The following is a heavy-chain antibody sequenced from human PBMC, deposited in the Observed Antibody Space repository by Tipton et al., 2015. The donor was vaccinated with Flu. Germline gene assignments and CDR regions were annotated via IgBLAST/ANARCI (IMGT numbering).Heavy chain of an antibody. CDR1: GGSVNGYF. V-gene: IGHV4-59*05. D-gene: IGHD1-26*01. Sequence: TLSLTCTVSGGSVNGYFWSWIRQPPGKGLEWIGSIYYSGNTYYNPSLKSRLTISVDTSENQFSLKLSSVTAADTAVYYCATSVVGGRDYWGQGTLVTVSS. CDR2: IYYSGNT. CDR3: ATSVVGGRDY. J-gene: IGHJ4*02.